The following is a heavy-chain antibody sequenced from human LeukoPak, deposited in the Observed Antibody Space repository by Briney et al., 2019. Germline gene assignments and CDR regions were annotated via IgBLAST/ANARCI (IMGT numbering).Heavy chain of an antibody. Sequence: GGSLRLSCAASGFTVSSKYMTWVRQAPGKGLEWVSVIYSGGATYYADSVKGRFTISRDNSRDTLFLQMNRLRVEDTAVYYCAKDSGSSGMDVWGQGTTVTVSS. D-gene: IGHD1-26*01. V-gene: IGHV3-66*01. CDR1: GFTVSSKY. CDR2: IYSGGAT. CDR3: AKDSGSSGMDV. J-gene: IGHJ6*02.